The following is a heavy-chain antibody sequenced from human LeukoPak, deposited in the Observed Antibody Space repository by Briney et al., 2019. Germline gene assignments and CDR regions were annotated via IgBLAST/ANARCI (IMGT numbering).Heavy chain of an antibody. V-gene: IGHV3-66*01. D-gene: IGHD2-21*02. CDR2: IYSGGST. Sequence: GGSLRPSCAASGFTVRSNYLSWVRQAPGKGLEWVSVIYSGGSTDYADSVKGRFTISRDNSKNILYLQMNSLRDEDTAVYYCARWPRDDCGGDCYPFRAAFDIWGQGTMVTVSS. J-gene: IGHJ3*02. CDR3: ARWPRDDCGGDCYPFRAAFDI. CDR1: GFTVRSNY.